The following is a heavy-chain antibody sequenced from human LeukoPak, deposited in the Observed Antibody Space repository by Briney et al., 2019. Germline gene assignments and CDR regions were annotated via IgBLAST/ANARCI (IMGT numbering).Heavy chain of an antibody. V-gene: IGHV3-23*01. CDR3: AKAPLWFGELLLSLPDY. CDR2: ISGSGGST. CDR1: GFTFSSYA. D-gene: IGHD3-10*01. J-gene: IGHJ4*02. Sequence: PGGSLRLSCAASGFTFSSYAVSWVRQAPGKGLEWVSAISGSGGSTYYADSVKGQFTISRDNSKNTLYLQMNSLRAEDTAVYYCAKAPLWFGELLLSLPDYWGQGTLVTVSS.